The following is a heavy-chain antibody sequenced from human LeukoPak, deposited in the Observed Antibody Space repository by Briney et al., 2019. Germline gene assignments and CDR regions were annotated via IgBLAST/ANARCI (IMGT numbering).Heavy chain of an antibody. CDR1: GFTFSSYG. D-gene: IGHD6-13*01. V-gene: IGHV3-23*01. Sequence: PGGSLRLSCAASGFTFSSYGMSWVRQAPGKGLEWVSAISGSGGSTYYADSVKGRFAISRDSSKSTLYLQMNSLRAEDTAVYYCAKGYSLFDYWGQGTLVTVSS. CDR3: AKGYSLFDY. CDR2: ISGSGGST. J-gene: IGHJ4*02.